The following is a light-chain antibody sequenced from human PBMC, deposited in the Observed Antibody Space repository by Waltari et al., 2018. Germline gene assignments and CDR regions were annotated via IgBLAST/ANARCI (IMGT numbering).Light chain of an antibody. CDR3: SSYISSSTLEV. V-gene: IGLV2-14*03. Sequence: QSALTQPASVSGSPGQSITISCTGTSSDVGGYNYVSWYQQHPGNAPKLMIFDVSNRPSGVPNRFSGSKSGNTASLTISGLQAEDEADYYCSSYISSSTLEVFGGGTRLTVL. CDR2: DVS. CDR1: SSDVGGYNY. J-gene: IGLJ3*02.